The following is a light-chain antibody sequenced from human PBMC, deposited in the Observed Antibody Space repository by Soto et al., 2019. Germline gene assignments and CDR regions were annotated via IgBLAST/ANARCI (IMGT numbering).Light chain of an antibody. CDR2: DNN. V-gene: IGLV1-51*01. CDR3: GTWARSLSAGV. J-gene: IGLJ3*02. CDR1: SSNIGNNY. Sequence: QSVLTPPPSVSAAPGQKVTISCSGSSSNIGNNYVSWYQQLPGTAPKLLIHDNNKRPSGIPDRFSGSKSGTSATLGITGLQTGDEADYYCGTWARSLSAGVFGGGTKLTVL.